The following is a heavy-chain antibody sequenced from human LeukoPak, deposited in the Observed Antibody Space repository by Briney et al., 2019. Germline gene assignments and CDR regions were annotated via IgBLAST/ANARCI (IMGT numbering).Heavy chain of an antibody. J-gene: IGHJ4*02. CDR2: ISNDGGGI. V-gene: IGHV3-23*01. D-gene: IGHD3-22*01. CDR3: AKASSGYFVDY. CDR1: GFTFSNYG. Sequence: GGSLRLSCAAAGFTFSNYGLSWVRQAPGKGLEWVSSISNDGGGIYSADSVRGRFTISRDNSKNTLFLQMNSLRAEDTALYNCAKASSGYFVDYWGQGTLVTVSS.